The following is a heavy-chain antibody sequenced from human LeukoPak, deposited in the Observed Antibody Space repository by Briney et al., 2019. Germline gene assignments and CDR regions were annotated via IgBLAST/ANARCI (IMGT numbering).Heavy chain of an antibody. CDR2: IIPIFGTA. CDR1: GYTFTRYG. J-gene: IGHJ4*02. V-gene: IGHV1-69*05. CDR3: ASSGTVAGTGDY. D-gene: IGHD6-19*01. Sequence: SVKVSCKASGYTFTRYGISWVRKAPGQGLEWMGRIIPIFGTANYAQKFQGRVTITTDESTSTAYMELSSLRSEDTAVYYCASSGTVAGTGDYWGQGTLVTVSS.